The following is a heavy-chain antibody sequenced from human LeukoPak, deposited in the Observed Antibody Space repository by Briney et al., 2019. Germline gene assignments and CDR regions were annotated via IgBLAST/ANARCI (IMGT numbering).Heavy chain of an antibody. CDR3: VVVVAAGNWFDP. V-gene: IGHV4-39*07. Sequence: SETLSLTCTVSGGSISSSSYYWGWIRQPPGKGLEWIGSIYYSGSTYYNPSLKSRVTISVDTSKNQFSLKLSSVTAADTAVYYCVVVVAAGNWFDPWGQGTLVTVSS. D-gene: IGHD2-15*01. CDR2: IYYSGST. CDR1: GGSISSSSYY. J-gene: IGHJ5*02.